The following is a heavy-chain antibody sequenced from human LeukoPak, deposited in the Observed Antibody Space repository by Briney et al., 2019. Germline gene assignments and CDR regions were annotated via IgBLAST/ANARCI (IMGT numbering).Heavy chain of an antibody. CDR1: GYSISSGYY. CDR2: IYHSGST. CDR3: ARSPVHCSTTTCFGFYFDY. V-gene: IGHV4-38-2*02. J-gene: IGHJ4*02. Sequence: SETLSLTCTVSGYSISSGYYWGWIRQPPGKGLEWIGSIYHSGSTYYNPSLKSRVTISVDTSKNQFSLKLNSVTAADTAVYYCARSPVHCSTTTCFGFYFDYWGRGTLVTVSS. D-gene: IGHD2-2*01.